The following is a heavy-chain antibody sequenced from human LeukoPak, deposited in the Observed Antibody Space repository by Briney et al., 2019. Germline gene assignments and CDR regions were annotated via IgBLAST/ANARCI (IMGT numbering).Heavy chain of an antibody. D-gene: IGHD1-26*01. CDR1: GGSISSGGYY. V-gene: IGHV4-30-2*01. J-gene: IGHJ5*02. CDR2: IYHSGST. CDR3: ARDRVGATKGNVGWFDP. Sequence: PSQTLSLTCTVSGGSISSGGYYWSWVRQPPGKGLEWIGYIYHSGSTYYNPSLKSRVTISVDRSQNQFSLKLSSVTAADTAVYYCARDRVGATKGNVGWFDPWGQGTLVTVSS.